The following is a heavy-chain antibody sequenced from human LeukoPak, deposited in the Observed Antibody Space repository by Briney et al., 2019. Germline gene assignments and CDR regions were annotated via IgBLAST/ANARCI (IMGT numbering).Heavy chain of an antibody. Sequence: GGSLRLSCAASGFTFSCYAMSWVRQAPGKGLEWVSAISGSGGSTYYADSVKGRFTISRDNSKNTLYLQMNSLRAEDTAVYYCAKGPRAGDYVWGSYRHINWFDPWGQGTLVTVSS. CDR2: ISGSGGST. D-gene: IGHD3-16*02. CDR3: AKGPRAGDYVWGSYRHINWFDP. J-gene: IGHJ5*02. CDR1: GFTFSCYA. V-gene: IGHV3-23*01.